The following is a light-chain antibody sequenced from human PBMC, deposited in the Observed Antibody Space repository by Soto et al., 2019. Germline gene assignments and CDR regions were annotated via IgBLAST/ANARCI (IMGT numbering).Light chain of an antibody. V-gene: IGKV2-28*01. CDR3: KQYRHSTCT. Sequence: IVVILSPQSLLVTPGAPASISCRSSQSLLHGARYSFLDWYLQKPGQSPQLLIYFGSNRASGVPDRFSGSGSGTHFTLNISRVEAEDIEIYYCKQYRHSTCTFGQGTKVDIK. CDR1: QSLLHGARYSF. CDR2: FGS. J-gene: IGKJ1*01.